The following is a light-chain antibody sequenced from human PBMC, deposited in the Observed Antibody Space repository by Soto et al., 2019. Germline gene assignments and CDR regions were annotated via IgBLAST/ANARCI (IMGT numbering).Light chain of an antibody. CDR2: WAS. Sequence: DIVMTQSPEALAVTLGHRATINCKSSQRIFHISNNKQYLAWYQQKLGQPPNLLFYWASTRESGVSDRFSGSGSGTAFTLSISGWRAEDVAIYYGQQFYTTPYTFGRGTKLEIK. CDR1: QRIFHISNNKQY. V-gene: IGKV4-1*01. CDR3: QQFYTTPYT. J-gene: IGKJ2*01.